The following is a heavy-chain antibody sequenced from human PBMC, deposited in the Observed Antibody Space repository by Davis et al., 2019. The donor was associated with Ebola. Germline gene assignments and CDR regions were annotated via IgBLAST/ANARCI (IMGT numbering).Heavy chain of an antibody. Sequence: HTGGSLRLSCEVLGFTFDDCAMHWVRQVPGKGLVWVSRIKGDGSSTTYADSVKGRFTISRDNAKNTLYLQMNSLRAEDTAVYYCTSRDYFEYWGQGALVTVSS. CDR2: IKGDGSST. J-gene: IGHJ4*02. V-gene: IGHV3-74*01. D-gene: IGHD3-10*01. CDR3: TSRDYFEY. CDR1: GFTFDDCA.